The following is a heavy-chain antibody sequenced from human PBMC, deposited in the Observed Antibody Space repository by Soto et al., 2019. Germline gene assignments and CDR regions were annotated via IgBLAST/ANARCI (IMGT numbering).Heavy chain of an antibody. D-gene: IGHD6-13*01. V-gene: IGHV3-7*01. CDR3: ARIAASGRGWDV. Sequence: EVQLVESGGGLVQPGGSLRLSCVDSGFTFSSYWMSWVRQARVKGLEWVGNIKQDGSEENYVDSVKGRFTISRDNATNSMYLQMNSLRAEDTAVYYCARIAASGRGWDVWGQGTTVVVSS. J-gene: IGHJ6*02. CDR1: GFTFSSYW. CDR2: IKQDGSEE.